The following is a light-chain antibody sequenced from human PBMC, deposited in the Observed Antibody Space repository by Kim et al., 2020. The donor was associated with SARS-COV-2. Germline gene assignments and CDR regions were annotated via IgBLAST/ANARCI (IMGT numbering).Light chain of an antibody. J-gene: IGKJ2*01. CDR1: QSVSNS. CDR2: AVS. CDR3: QQSHGFPYT. V-gene: IGKV1-39*01. Sequence: SATMGSRVTISCQASQSVSNSINWYQQQPGKAPKLLIYAVSSLQSGIPSRFSGSGSETDFTLTISNLQPEDFAVYYCQQSHGFPYTFGQGTKLEI.